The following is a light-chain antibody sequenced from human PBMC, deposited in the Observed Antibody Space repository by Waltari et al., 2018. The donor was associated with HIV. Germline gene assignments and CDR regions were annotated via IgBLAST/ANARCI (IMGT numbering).Light chain of an antibody. CDR1: SRAVGGYNY. Sequence: QSALTQPASVSGSPGQSITISCTGTSRAVGGYNYVSWYQQYPGKAPKLMIYDVSNRPSGVSNRFSGSKSGNTASLTISGLQAEDEADYYCSSYTSSSTRVFGGGTKLTVL. V-gene: IGLV2-14*01. CDR3: SSYTSSSTRV. CDR2: DVS. J-gene: IGLJ3*02.